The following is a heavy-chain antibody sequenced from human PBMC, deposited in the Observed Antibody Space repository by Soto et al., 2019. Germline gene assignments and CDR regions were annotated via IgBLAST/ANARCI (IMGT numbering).Heavy chain of an antibody. Sequence: EVQLLESGGGLTQPGGSLRLSCAASGFTFSSSAMNWVRQAPGKGLVWLASISGRGSSTFYADSVKGRFTISRDNSNNALYLKMNSLRAEDTAVYYCAKGSHYSGSGSLDYWGQGTLVTVSS. CDR2: ISGRGSST. D-gene: IGHD3-10*01. V-gene: IGHV3-23*01. CDR1: GFTFSSSA. J-gene: IGHJ4*02. CDR3: AKGSHYSGSGSLDY.